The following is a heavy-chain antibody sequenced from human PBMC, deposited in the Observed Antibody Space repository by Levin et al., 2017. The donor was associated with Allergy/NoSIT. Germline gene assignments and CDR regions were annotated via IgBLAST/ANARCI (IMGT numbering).Heavy chain of an antibody. CDR1: GYSFTSYW. CDR3: ARWVVRGSNDAFDI. CDR2: IYPGDSDT. Sequence: GGSLRLSCKGSGYSFTSYWIGWVRQMPGKGLEWMGIIYPGDSDTRYSPSFQGQVTISADKSISTAYLQWSSLKASDTAMYYCARWVVRGSNDAFDIWGQGTMVTVSS. D-gene: IGHD3-10*01. V-gene: IGHV5-51*01. J-gene: IGHJ3*02.